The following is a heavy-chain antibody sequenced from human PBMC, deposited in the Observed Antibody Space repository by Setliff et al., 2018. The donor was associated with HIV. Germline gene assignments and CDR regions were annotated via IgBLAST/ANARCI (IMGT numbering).Heavy chain of an antibody. D-gene: IGHD2-15*01. CDR3: VKHVDSDFSGDPDWFDP. Sequence: SETLSLTCTVSGDSVSTRNSFWGWIRQPPGKGLEWIGSFSYNGGRRYTPSLKSRVTISADMSKNQFSLNLNSVTAADPAVYYCVKHVDSDFSGDPDWFDPWGQGIPVTVSS. CDR2: FSYNGGR. V-gene: IGHV4-39*01. J-gene: IGHJ5*02. CDR1: GDSVSTRNSF.